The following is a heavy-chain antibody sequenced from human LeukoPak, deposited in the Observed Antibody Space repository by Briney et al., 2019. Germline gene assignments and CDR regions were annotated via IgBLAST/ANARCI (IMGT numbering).Heavy chain of an antibody. J-gene: IGHJ6*03. D-gene: IGHD3-16*01. CDR2: ISGSGGST. CDR1: GFTFSSYA. Sequence: GGSLRLSCAASGFTFSSYAMSWVRQAPGKGLEWVSAISGSGGSTYYADSVKGRFIISRDNSKNTLYLQMNSLRAEDTAVYYCAKVGAVIGYYYYMDVWGKGTTVTVSS. V-gene: IGHV3-23*01. CDR3: AKVGAVIGYYYYMDV.